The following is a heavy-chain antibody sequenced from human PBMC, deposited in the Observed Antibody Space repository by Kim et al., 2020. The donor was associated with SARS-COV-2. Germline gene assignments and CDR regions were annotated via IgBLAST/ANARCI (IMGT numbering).Heavy chain of an antibody. CDR2: IKSKTDGGTT. V-gene: IGHV3-15*01. CDR1: GFTFSNAW. J-gene: IGHJ6*02. Sequence: GGSLRLSCAASGFTFSNAWMSWVRQAPGKGLEWVGRIKSKTDGGTTDYAAPVKGRFTISRDDSKNTLYLQMNSLKTEDTAVYYCTTDLGMTTVVTFYYYYGMDVWGQGTTVTVSS. CDR3: TTDLGMTTVVTFYYYYGMDV. D-gene: IGHD4-17*01.